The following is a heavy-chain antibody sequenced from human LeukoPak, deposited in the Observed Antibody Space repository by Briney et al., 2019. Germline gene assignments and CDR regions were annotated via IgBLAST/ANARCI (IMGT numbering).Heavy chain of an antibody. Sequence: ASVKVSCKASGYTFTTYGISWVRQAPGQGLEWMGWISAYNGNTNYAQKLQGRVTMTTDTATSTAYMELSSLRADDTAVYYCARDRWGVNYHQYMDVWGKGTTVTVSS. D-gene: IGHD3-10*01. CDR2: ISAYNGNT. J-gene: IGHJ6*03. V-gene: IGHV1-18*01. CDR1: GYTFTTYG. CDR3: ARDRWGVNYHQYMDV.